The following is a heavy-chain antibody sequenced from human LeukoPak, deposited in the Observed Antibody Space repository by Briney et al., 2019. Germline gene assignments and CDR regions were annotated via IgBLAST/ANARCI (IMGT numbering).Heavy chain of an antibody. CDR2: ISGSGDTT. CDR3: AKTQGYFDY. J-gene: IGHJ4*02. CDR1: GFTFSNNG. V-gene: IGHV3-23*01. Sequence: GGSLRLSCAASGFTFSNNGMTWVRQAPGKGLEWVSGISGSGDTTYDADSVKGRFTVSRDNSKNTLYLQMNSLRAEDTAVYYYAKTQGYFDYWGQGTLVTVSS.